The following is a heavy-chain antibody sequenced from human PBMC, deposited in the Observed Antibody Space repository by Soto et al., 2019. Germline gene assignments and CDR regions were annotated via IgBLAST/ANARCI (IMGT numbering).Heavy chain of an antibody. CDR2: INAGNGNT. CDR1: GYTFTSYA. V-gene: IGHV1-3*01. Sequence: GASVKVSCKASGYTFTSYAMHWVRQAPGQRLEWMGWINAGNGNTKYSQKFQGRVTITRDTSASTAYMELSSLRSEDTAVYYCAGGYSSGWYILDYWGPGTLVTVSS. CDR3: AGGYSSGWYILDY. J-gene: IGHJ4*02. D-gene: IGHD6-19*01.